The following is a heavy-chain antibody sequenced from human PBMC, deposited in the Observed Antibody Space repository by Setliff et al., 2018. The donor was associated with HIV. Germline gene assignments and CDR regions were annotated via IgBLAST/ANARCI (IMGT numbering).Heavy chain of an antibody. Sequence: SETLSLTCTVSGASISRGNYYWAWIRQRPGKGLERIAFIYYSGSTYYSPSLKSRLMISVDASKNQFSLNMTSVTAADTAVYFCARVVYTYYYMDVWGKGTTVTVSS. D-gene: IGHD4-4*01. V-gene: IGHV4-30-4*08. CDR2: IYYSGST. CDR1: GASISRGNYY. J-gene: IGHJ6*03. CDR3: ARVVYTYYYMDV.